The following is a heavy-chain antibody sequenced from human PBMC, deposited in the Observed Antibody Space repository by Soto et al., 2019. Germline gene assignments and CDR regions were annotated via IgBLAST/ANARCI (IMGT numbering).Heavy chain of an antibody. J-gene: IGHJ4*02. V-gene: IGHV3-7*01. D-gene: IGHD2-8*01. CDR3: ARDIPGVCYGY. CDR1: GFTFSSYW. CDR2: IKLDGSEK. Sequence: EVQLVESGGGLVQPGGSLRLSCAASGFTFSSYWMSWVRQAPGKGLEWVANIKLDGSEKYYVDSEKGRFTISRYHAKNSLYLQTNSLRAEDTAVYYCARDIPGVCYGYWGQGTLVTVSS.